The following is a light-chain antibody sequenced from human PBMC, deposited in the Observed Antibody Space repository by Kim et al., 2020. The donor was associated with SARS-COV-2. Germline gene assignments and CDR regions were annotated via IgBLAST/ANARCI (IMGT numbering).Light chain of an antibody. CDR3: SSYAGSNNFV. Sequence: GQAVTTASTVTSSDVGGYNYFSWYQQHPGKAPNRMMYEVSTRPSGVPDRFSGSKSGNTASLTVSGLQAEDEADYYCSSYAGSNNFVFGTGTKVTVL. CDR2: EVS. V-gene: IGLV2-8*01. CDR1: SSDVGGYNY. J-gene: IGLJ1*01.